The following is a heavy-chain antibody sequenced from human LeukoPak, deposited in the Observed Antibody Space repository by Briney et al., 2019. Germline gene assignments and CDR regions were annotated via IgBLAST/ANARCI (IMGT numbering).Heavy chain of an antibody. D-gene: IGHD3-22*01. Sequence: GGSLRLSCAASGFTFNNYAMSWVRQAPGKGLEWVSVIYSGGSTYYADSVKGRFTISRDNSKNTLYLQMNSLRAEDTAVYYCAKALTMIVVVTHWGQGTLVTVSS. CDR2: IYSGGST. V-gene: IGHV3-23*03. CDR3: AKALTMIVVVTH. CDR1: GFTFNNYA. J-gene: IGHJ4*02.